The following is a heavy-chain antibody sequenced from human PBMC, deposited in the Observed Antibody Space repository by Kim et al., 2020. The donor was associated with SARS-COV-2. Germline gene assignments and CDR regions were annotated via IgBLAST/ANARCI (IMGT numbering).Heavy chain of an antibody. CDR3: ARRESDYGKDY. CDR1: GGSISSSSYY. D-gene: IGHD4-17*01. CDR2: IYYSGST. Sequence: SETLSLTCTVSGGSISSSSYYWGWIRQPPGKGLEWIGSIYYSGSTYYNPSLKSRVTISVDTSKNQFSLKLSSVTAADTAVYYCARRESDYGKDYWGQGT. V-gene: IGHV4-39*01. J-gene: IGHJ4*02.